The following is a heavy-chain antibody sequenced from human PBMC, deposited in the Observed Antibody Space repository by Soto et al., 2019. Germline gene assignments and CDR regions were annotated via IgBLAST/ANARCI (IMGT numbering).Heavy chain of an antibody. D-gene: IGHD6-13*01. CDR1: GVSFSGYY. J-gene: IGHJ6*03. Sequence: SETLSLTCAVYGVSFSGYYWSWIRQPPGKGLEWIGEINHSGSTNYNPSLKSRVTISVDTSKNQFSLKLSSVTAADTAVYYCARGGVAAAAYMDVWGKGTTVTVSS. CDR3: ARGGVAAAAYMDV. V-gene: IGHV4-34*01. CDR2: INHSGST.